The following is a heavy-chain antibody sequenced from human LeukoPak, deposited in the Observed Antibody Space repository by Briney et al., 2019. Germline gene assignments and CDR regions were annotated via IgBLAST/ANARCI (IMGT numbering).Heavy chain of an antibody. J-gene: IGHJ5*02. CDR2: ISSSSSTI. CDR3: AREVAAADSYNWFDP. D-gene: IGHD6-13*01. V-gene: IGHV3-48*04. CDR1: GFTFSSYS. Sequence: GGSLRLSCAASGFTFSSYSMNWVRQAPGKGLEWVSYISSSSSTIYYADSVKGRFTISRDNAKNSLYLQMNSLRAEDTAVYYCAREVAAADSYNWFDPWGQGTLVTVSS.